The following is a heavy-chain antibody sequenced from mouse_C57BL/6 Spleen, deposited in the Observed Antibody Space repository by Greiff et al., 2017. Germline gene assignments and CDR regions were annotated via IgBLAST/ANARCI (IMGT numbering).Heavy chain of an antibody. CDR2: IHPNSGST. D-gene: IGHD4-1*01. V-gene: IGHV1-64*01. Sequence: QVQLQQPGAELVKPGASVKLSCKASGYTFTSYWMHWVKQRPGQGLEWIGMIHPNSGSTKYNEKFKSKATLTVDKSSSTAYMQLSSLASEDSAVYYCAQGWDPAWFAYWGQGTLVTVSA. CDR3: AQGWDPAWFAY. J-gene: IGHJ3*01. CDR1: GYTFTSYW.